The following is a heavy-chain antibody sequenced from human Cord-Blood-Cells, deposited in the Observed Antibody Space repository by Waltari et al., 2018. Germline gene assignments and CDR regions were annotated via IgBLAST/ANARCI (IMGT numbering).Heavy chain of an antibody. D-gene: IGHD3-10*01. CDR1: GFTFSSYS. J-gene: IGHJ4*02. Sequence: EVQLVESGGGLVKPGGPLRLSCAASGFTFSSYSMNWVRQAPGKGLEWVSSISSSSSYIYYADSVKGRFTISRDNAKNSLYLQMNSLRAEDTAVYYCARDERYGSGSYYFDYWGQGTLVTVSS. V-gene: IGHV3-21*01. CDR2: ISSSSSYI. CDR3: ARDERYGSGSYYFDY.